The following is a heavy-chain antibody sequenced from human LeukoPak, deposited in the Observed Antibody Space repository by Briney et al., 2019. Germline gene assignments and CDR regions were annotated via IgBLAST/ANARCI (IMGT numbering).Heavy chain of an antibody. J-gene: IGHJ4*02. CDR1: GGSISSGGYY. V-gene: IGHV4-30-2*01. D-gene: IGHD4-17*01. Sequence: PSQTLSLTCTVSGGSISSGGYYWSWIRQPPGKGLEWIGEINHSGSTNYNPSLKSRVTISVDTSKNQFSLKLSSVTAADTAVYYCARISELMTTVTYFDYWGQGTLVTVSS. CDR3: ARISELMTTVTYFDY. CDR2: INHSGST.